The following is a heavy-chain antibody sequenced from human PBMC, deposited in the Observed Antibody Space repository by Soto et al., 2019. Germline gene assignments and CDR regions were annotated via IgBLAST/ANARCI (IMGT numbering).Heavy chain of an antibody. V-gene: IGHV3-48*02. J-gene: IGHJ1*01. CDR1: GFTFSSYS. CDR2: ISSSSSTI. D-gene: IGHD3-10*01. CDR3: ARPLRFGENHPSY. Sequence: VGSLRLSCAASGFTFSSYSMNWVRQAPGKGLEWVSYISSSSSTIYYADSVKGRFTISRDNAKNSLYLQMNSLRDEDTAVYYCARPLRFGENHPSYWGQGNLVTVSS.